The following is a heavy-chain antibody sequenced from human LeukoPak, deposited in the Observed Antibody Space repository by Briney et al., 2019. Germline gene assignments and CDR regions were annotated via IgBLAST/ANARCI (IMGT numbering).Heavy chain of an antibody. CDR3: ARESSGNYYNPLGYMDV. CDR1: GDSMTSTVYY. J-gene: IGHJ6*03. V-gene: IGHV4-39*07. CDR2: IYYSGST. Sequence: SETLSLTCNVSGDSMTSTVYYWGWIRQPPGKGLEWIGSIYYSGSTYYHPSLKSRVTMAVDTSKNQFSLNLSSVTAADTAVYYCARESSGNYYNPLGYMDVWGKGTTVTVSS. D-gene: IGHD3-10*01.